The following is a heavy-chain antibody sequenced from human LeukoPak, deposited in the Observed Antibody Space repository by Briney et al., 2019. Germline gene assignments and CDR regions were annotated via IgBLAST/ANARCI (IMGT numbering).Heavy chain of an antibody. Sequence: GGSLRLSCRASGFIFTDYYMSWVRQAPGRELEWISYIGIASRNIYYADSVKGRFTISRDNARNAVSLQMNSLRVEDTAVYYCAKHKPPGYYYMDVWGKGTTVTVSS. J-gene: IGHJ6*03. CDR2: IGIASRNI. CDR3: AKHKPPGYYYMDV. CDR1: GFIFTDYY. V-gene: IGHV3-11*01.